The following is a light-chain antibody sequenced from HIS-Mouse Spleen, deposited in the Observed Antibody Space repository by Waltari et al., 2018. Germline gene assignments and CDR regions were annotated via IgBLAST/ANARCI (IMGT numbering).Light chain of an antibody. CDR2: EVS. J-gene: IGLJ1*01. Sequence: QSALTQPPSASGSPGQSVTISCTGTSSHVGGYNSVSWYQQHPGKAPKLLIYEVSKRPSGVPDRFSGSKSGNTASLTVSGLQAEDEADYYCSSYAGSNNYVFGTGTKVTVL. V-gene: IGLV2-8*01. CDR3: SSYAGSNNYV. CDR1: SSHVGGYNS.